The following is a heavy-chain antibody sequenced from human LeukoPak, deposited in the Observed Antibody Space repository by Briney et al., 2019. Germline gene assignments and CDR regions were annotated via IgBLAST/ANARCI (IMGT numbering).Heavy chain of an antibody. CDR3: ARDLWGTYSSSSGYHFDY. J-gene: IGHJ4*02. V-gene: IGHV3-21*01. CDR2: ISSSSSYI. CDR1: GFTFSHYS. Sequence: GGSLRLSCAASGFTFSHYSMNWVRQAPGKGLEWVSFISSSSSYIYYADSVKGRFTISRDNAKNSLFLQMNSLRAEDTAVYYCARDLWGTYSSSSGYHFDYWGQGTLVTVSS. D-gene: IGHD6-6*01.